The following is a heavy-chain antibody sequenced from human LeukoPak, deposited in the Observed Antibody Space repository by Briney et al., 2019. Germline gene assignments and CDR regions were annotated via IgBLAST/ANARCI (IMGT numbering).Heavy chain of an antibody. Sequence: GGSLRLSCAASGFTFSSYAMSWVRQAPGKGLEWVSAISGSGGSTYYADSVKGRFTISRDNSKNTLYLQMNSLRAEDTAVYYXXXXXXXXXXXTSCSYHDYWGQGTLVTVSS. CDR3: XXXXXXXXXXTSCSYHDY. V-gene: IGHV3-23*01. CDR2: ISGSGGST. D-gene: IGHD2-2*01. CDR1: GFTFSSYA. J-gene: IGHJ4*02.